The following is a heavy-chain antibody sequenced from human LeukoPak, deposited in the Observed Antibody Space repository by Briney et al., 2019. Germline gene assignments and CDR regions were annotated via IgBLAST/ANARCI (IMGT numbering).Heavy chain of an antibody. Sequence: ASVKVSCKASGYTFTGYYMHWVRQAPGQGLEWMGWINPNSGGTNYAQKFQGRVTMTRDTSISTAYIELSRLRSDDTAVYYCARDYYDFWSGYEGPFDYWGQGTLVTVSS. CDR2: INPNSGGT. J-gene: IGHJ4*02. CDR3: ARDYYDFWSGYEGPFDY. V-gene: IGHV1-2*02. D-gene: IGHD3-3*01. CDR1: GYTFTGYY.